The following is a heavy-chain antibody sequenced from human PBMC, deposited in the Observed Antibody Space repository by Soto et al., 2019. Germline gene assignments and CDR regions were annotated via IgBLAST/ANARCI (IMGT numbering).Heavy chain of an antibody. CDR3: ARAITSVTACYYHGLDV. J-gene: IGHJ6*02. V-gene: IGHV1-69*13. Sequence: SLKVSCKASGGTFSSYAISWVRQDPGQGLEWMGGIVPISGTANCAQKFQGGDTITADESTSTAYMELSSLIYEAKAVYYCARAITSVTACYYHGLDVWGQGTRVTVSS. CDR1: GGTFSSYA. D-gene: IGHD4-17*01. CDR2: IVPISGTA.